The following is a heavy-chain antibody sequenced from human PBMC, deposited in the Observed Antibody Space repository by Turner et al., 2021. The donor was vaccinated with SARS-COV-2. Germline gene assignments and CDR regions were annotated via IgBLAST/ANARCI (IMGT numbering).Heavy chain of an antibody. CDR3: AREQYCAGNCYPHFDS. D-gene: IGHD2-21*02. J-gene: IGHJ4*02. CDR2: VYSSEST. Sequence: LQVSGPGLVEPSETLSLTCTVSGGSISGYSWSWLRQPAGKELQWIGHVYSSESTTDNPSLQPRLSMSVDTSRNEVSLRLTSVTAADTAVYYCAREQYCAGNCYPHFDSWGQGTRVIVSS. CDR1: GGSISGYS. V-gene: IGHV4-4*07.